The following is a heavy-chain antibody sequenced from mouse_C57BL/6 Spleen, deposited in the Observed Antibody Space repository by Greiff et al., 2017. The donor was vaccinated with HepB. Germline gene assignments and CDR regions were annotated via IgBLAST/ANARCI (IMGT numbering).Heavy chain of an antibody. J-gene: IGHJ4*01. CDR3: ARDGYYVGGAMDY. CDR1: GFSLTSYG. V-gene: IGHV2-6*01. Sequence: VQRVESGPGLVAPSQSLSITYTVSGFSLTSYGVDWVRQSPGKGLEWLGVIWGVGSTNYNSALKSRLSISKDNSKSQVFLKMNSLQTDDTAMYYCARDGYYVGGAMDYWGQGTSVTVSS. CDR2: IWGVGST. D-gene: IGHD2-3*01.